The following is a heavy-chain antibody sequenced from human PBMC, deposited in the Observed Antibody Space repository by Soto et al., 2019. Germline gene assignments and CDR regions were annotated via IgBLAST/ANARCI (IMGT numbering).Heavy chain of an antibody. CDR1: GFSFTTYA. CDR3: ARAIETAMDPCDY. CDR2: ISDDGSIK. J-gene: IGHJ4*02. V-gene: IGHV3-30-3*01. D-gene: IGHD5-18*01. Sequence: GGSLRLSCAASGFSFTTYAMHWVRQAPGKGLEWVAVISDDGSIKYYADSVKGRFTISRDNSKNTFYLQMNSLRGDDTALYYCARAIETAMDPCDYWGRGALVTVSS.